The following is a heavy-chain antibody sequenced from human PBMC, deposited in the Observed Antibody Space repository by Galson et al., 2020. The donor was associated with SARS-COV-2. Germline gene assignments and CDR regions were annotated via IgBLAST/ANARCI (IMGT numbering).Heavy chain of an antibody. D-gene: IGHD2-2*03. CDR3: AREPPVSGYCSRSSWGGKAFDI. J-gene: IGHJ3*02. CDR2: IIPIFGTA. Sequence: ALVKVSCKASGGTFSSYAISWVRQAPGQGLEWMGGIIPIFGTANYAQKFQGRVTITTDESTSTAYMELSSLRSEDTAVYYCAREPPVSGYCSRSSWGGKAFDIWGEGTMVTVSS. CDR1: GGTFSSYA. V-gene: IGHV1-69*05.